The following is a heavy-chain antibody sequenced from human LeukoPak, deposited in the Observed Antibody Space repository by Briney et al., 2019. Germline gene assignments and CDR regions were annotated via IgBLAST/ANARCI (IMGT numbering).Heavy chain of an antibody. CDR2: ISWNSGSI. CDR3: AKEGIVGGVSNWFDP. J-gene: IGHJ5*02. Sequence: GGSLRLSCAASGFTFDDYAMHWVRQAPGKGLEWVSGISWNSGSIGYADSVKGRFTISRDNAKNSLHLQMNSLRAEDTALYYCAKEGIVGGVSNWFDPWGQGTLVTVSS. V-gene: IGHV3-9*01. D-gene: IGHD1-26*01. CDR1: GFTFDDYA.